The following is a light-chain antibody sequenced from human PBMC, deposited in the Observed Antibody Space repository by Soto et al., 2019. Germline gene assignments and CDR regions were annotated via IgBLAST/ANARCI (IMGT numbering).Light chain of an antibody. Sequence: EIVLTQSPGTLSLSPGERATLSCRASQSVRSSYLSWYQHRPGLAPRVLIYDASSRATGIPDRFSGSGSGTDFTLIISRLEPEDFALYYCQQYGSSPWTFGQGTKVEIK. V-gene: IGKV3-20*01. CDR3: QQYGSSPWT. CDR2: DAS. J-gene: IGKJ1*01. CDR1: QSVRSSY.